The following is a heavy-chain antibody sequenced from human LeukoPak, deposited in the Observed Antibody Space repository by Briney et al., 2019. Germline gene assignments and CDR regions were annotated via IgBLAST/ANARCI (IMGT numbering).Heavy chain of an antibody. CDR2: MNPNSGNT. CDR3: ARGRDYCSSTSCSSAGFDY. Sequence: ASVKVSCKASGYTFTSYDINWERQATGQGLEWMGWMNPNSGNTGYAQKFQGRVTMTRNTSISTAYMELSSLRSKDTAVYYCARGRDYCSSTSCSSAGFDYWGQGTLVTVSS. J-gene: IGHJ4*02. V-gene: IGHV1-8*01. CDR1: GYTFTSYD. D-gene: IGHD2-2*01.